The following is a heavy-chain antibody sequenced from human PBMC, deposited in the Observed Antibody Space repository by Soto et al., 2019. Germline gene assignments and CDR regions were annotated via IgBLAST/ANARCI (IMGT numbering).Heavy chain of an antibody. CDR1: GYSFTTYG. J-gene: IGHJ5*02. CDR2: ISVYNGNT. V-gene: IGHV1-18*04. Sequence: QGPLVQSGAEVKKPGASVKVSCKASGYSFTTYGVNWVRQAPGQGPEWMGWISVYNGNTNYAQQFQGRVTMTTDTSTSTAYMELRRLISDDTAVYYCARDREAARPGWFDPWGQGTLVTVSS. CDR3: ARDREAARPGWFDP. D-gene: IGHD6-6*01.